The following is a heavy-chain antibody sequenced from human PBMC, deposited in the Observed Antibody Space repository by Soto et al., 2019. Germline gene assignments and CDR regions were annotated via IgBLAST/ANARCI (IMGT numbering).Heavy chain of an antibody. CDR3: ARMRQLGRYYYYGMDV. J-gene: IGHJ6*02. CDR2: IYSGGST. D-gene: IGHD7-27*01. V-gene: IGHV3-53*01. Sequence: PGGSLRLSCAASGFTVSSNYMSWVRQAPGKGLEWVSVIYSGGSTYYADSVKGRFTISRDNSKNTLYLQMNSLRAEDTAVYYCARMRQLGRYYYYGMDVWGQGTTVTVSS. CDR1: GFTVSSNY.